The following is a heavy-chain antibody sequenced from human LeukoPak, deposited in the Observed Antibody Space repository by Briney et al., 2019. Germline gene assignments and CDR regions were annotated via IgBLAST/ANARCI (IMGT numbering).Heavy chain of an antibody. J-gene: IGHJ4*02. D-gene: IGHD3-16*01. Sequence: GGSLRLSCAASGFTFSSYGMSWVRQAPGKGLEWVSAISGSGGSTYYADSVKGRFTISRDNSKNTLYLQMNSLRAEDTAVYYCAKDRDVWGSLLDYWGQGTLVTVSS. CDR2: ISGSGGST. CDR1: GFTFSSYG. V-gene: IGHV3-23*01. CDR3: AKDRDVWGSLLDY.